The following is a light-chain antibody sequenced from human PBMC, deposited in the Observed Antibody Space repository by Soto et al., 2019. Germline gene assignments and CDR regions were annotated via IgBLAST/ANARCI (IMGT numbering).Light chain of an antibody. CDR3: QQYDNLLLT. CDR1: QDISNY. J-gene: IGKJ4*01. V-gene: IGKV1-33*01. CDR2: DAS. Sequence: DLQMTQSPSSLSASVGDRVTITCQASQDISNYLNWYQQKPGKAPKLLIYDASNLETGVPSRFSGSGSGTHFSFTISSLQPDDIATYYCQQYDNLLLTFGGGTKVEIK.